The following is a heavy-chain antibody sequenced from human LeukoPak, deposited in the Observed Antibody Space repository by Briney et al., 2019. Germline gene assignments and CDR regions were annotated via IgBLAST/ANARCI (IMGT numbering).Heavy chain of an antibody. J-gene: IGHJ5*02. CDR1: GFTFRTYA. V-gene: IGHV3-64*01. Sequence: PGGSLRLSCAASGFTFRTYAMHWVRQAPGKGLECVSAINNNGDSTYYANSVKGRFSISRDNSKNTLYLQMGSLRAEDTAVYYCARLGSLRDGYTEGIWFDPWGQGTLVTVSS. CDR3: ARLGSLRDGYTEGIWFDP. CDR2: INNNGDST. D-gene: IGHD5-24*01.